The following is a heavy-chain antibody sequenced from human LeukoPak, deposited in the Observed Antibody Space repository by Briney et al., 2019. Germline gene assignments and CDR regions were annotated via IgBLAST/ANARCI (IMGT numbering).Heavy chain of an antibody. D-gene: IGHD6-19*01. CDR3: ARDQWLYSSGWYGY. CDR1: GYTFTGYY. Sequence: ATVKVSCKASGYTFTGYYMHWVRQAPGQGLEWMGRINPNSGGTNYAQKFQGRVTMTRDTSIGTAYMELSRLRSDDTAVYYCARDQWLYSSGWYGYWGQGTLVTVSS. CDR2: INPNSGGT. V-gene: IGHV1-2*06. J-gene: IGHJ4*02.